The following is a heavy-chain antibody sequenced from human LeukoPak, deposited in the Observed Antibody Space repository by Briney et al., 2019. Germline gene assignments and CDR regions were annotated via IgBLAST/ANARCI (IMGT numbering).Heavy chain of an antibody. D-gene: IGHD2-2*01. CDR1: GYTFIAYY. CDR3: ARGGYCTGTNCRNWFDL. CDR2: INPYNGYR. Sequence: GASVKVSCKPSGYTFIAYYIHLVRQAPGQGLEWMGWINPYNGYRNDAQKLQGRVTMTTDTSTSTAYMELRSLRSDDTAVYYCARGGYCTGTNCRNWFDLWGQGTLVTVSS. J-gene: IGHJ5*02. V-gene: IGHV1-18*01.